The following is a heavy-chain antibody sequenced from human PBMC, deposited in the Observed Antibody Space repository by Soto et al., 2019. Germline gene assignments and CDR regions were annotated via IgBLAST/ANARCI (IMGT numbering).Heavy chain of an antibody. V-gene: IGHV3-30*18. CDR3: EKGVNNWNSVNDYYYYGMDV. CDR2: ISYDGSNK. J-gene: IGHJ6*02. CDR1: GFTFSIYG. Sequence: QVQLVESGGGVVHPGRSRRLSCAASGFTFSIYGMHWVRQAPGKGLEWVAVISYDGSNKYYADSVKGRFTISRDNSKNTLYLQMNSLRAEDTAVYYCEKGVNNWNSVNDYYYYGMDVWGQGTTVTVSS. D-gene: IGHD1-7*01.